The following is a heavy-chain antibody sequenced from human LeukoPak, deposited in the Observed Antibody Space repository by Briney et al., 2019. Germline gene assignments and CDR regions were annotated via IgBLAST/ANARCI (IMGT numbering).Heavy chain of an antibody. J-gene: IGHJ5*02. Sequence: WASVTVSCKASGGTFSSYAISWVRQAPGQGLEWMGGIIPIFGTANYAQKFQGRVTITADESTSTAYMELSSLRSEDTAVYYCARTYDILPSWFDPWGQGTLVTVSS. CDR1: GGTFSSYA. V-gene: IGHV1-69*13. CDR3: ARTYDILPSWFDP. CDR2: IIPIFGTA. D-gene: IGHD3-9*01.